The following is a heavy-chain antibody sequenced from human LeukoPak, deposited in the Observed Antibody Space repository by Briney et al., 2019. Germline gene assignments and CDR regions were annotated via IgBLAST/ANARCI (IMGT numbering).Heavy chain of an antibody. CDR2: ISGSGGST. Sequence: PGGSLRPSCAASGFTFSSYAMSWVRQAPGKGLEWVSAISGSGGSTYYADSVKGRFTISRDNSKNTLYLQMNSLRAEDTAVYYCAKQGPARIPIVVVTAMAHWGQGTLVTVSS. CDR3: AKQGPARIPIVVVTAMAH. V-gene: IGHV3-23*01. J-gene: IGHJ4*02. D-gene: IGHD2-21*02. CDR1: GFTFSSYA.